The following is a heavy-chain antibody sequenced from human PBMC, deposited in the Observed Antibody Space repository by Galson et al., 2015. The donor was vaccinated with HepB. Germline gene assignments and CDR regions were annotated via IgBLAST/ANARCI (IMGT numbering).Heavy chain of an antibody. CDR2: IWYDGSNK. CDR3: ARAGAIVVIEHIDY. D-gene: IGHD3-22*01. Sequence: SLRLSCAASGFTFSSYGMHWVRQAPGKGLEWVAVIWYDGSNKYYADSVKGRFTISRDNSKNTLYLQMNSLRAEDTAVYYCARAGAIVVIEHIDYWGQGTLVTVSS. V-gene: IGHV3-33*01. J-gene: IGHJ4*02. CDR1: GFTFSSYG.